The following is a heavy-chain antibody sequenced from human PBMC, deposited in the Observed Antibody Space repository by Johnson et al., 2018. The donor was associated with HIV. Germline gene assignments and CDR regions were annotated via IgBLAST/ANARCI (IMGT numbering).Heavy chain of an antibody. Sequence: QVQLVESGGGVVQPGRSLRLSCAASGFTFSSYAMHWVRQAPGKGLEWVAVISYDGRNKYYADSVKGRFTISRDNSKNTLYLQMNSLRAEDTAVYHCARVRPPGLLDAIDIWGQGTMVTVSS. V-gene: IGHV3-30*04. CDR3: ARVRPPGLLDAIDI. J-gene: IGHJ3*02. CDR2: ISYDGRNK. CDR1: GFTFSSYA.